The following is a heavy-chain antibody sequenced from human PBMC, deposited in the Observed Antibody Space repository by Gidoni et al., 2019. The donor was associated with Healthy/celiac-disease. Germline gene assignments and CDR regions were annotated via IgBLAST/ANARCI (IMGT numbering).Heavy chain of an antibody. Sequence: QVQLQESGPGLVKPSETLSLTCTVSGGSISSYYWSWLRQPPGKGLEWIGYIYYSGSTNYNPSLKSRVTISVDTSKNQFSLKLSSVTAADTAVYYCARVRAAAGTGWFDPWGQGTLVTVSS. D-gene: IGHD6-13*01. CDR1: GGSISSYY. CDR2: IYYSGST. V-gene: IGHV4-59*01. CDR3: ARVRAAAGTGWFDP. J-gene: IGHJ5*02.